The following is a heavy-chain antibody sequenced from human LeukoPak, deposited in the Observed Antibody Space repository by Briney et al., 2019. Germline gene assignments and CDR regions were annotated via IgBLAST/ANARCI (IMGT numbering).Heavy chain of an antibody. CDR3: AGWPIYSDAFHI. D-gene: IGHD2-21*01. V-gene: IGHV3-7*01. J-gene: IGHJ3*02. CDR2: IKQDGSEK. CDR1: GFTFSNYW. Sequence: GGSLRLSCAASGFTFSNYWMSWVRQAPGKGLEWVANIKQDGSEKYYVDSVKGRFTISRDNAKNSLYLQMISPRAGDTAVYYCAGWPIYSDAFHIWGQGTMVTVSS.